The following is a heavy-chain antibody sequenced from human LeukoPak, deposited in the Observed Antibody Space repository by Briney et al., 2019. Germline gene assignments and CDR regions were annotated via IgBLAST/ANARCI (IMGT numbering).Heavy chain of an antibody. J-gene: IGHJ6*02. CDR1: GGTFSSYA. CDR2: IIPIFGTA. D-gene: IGHD3-10*01. CDR3: ARDAMVRGVIIGLYYYYGVDV. Sequence: SVNVSCKASGGTFSSYAISWVRQAPGQGLEWMGGIIPIFGTANYAQKFQGRVTTTTDESTSTAYMELSSLRSEDTAVYYCARDAMVRGVIIGLYYYYGVDVWGQGTTVTVSS. V-gene: IGHV1-69*05.